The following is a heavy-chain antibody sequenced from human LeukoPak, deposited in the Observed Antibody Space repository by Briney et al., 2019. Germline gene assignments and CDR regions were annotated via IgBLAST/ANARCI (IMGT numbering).Heavy chain of an antibody. CDR2: IYYSGNT. V-gene: IGHV4-31*03. CDR1: YGSISSGGYY. J-gene: IGHJ4*02. D-gene: IGHD6-13*01. Sequence: PSETLSLTCTVSYGSISSGGYYWNWIRQHPGKGLEWIGYIYYSGNTYYNPSLKSRVTILVDTSKNQFSLKLSSVTAADTAVYYCARHAIAATAWGFDYWGQGTLVTVSS. CDR3: ARHAIAATAWGFDY.